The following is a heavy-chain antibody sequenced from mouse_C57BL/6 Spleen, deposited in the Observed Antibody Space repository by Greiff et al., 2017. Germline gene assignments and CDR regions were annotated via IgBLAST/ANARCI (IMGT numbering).Heavy chain of an antibody. CDR1: GYTFTSYG. CDR2: IYPRSGTT. V-gene: IGHV1-81*01. J-gene: IGHJ2*01. CDR3: AIRVYDGSAYDFDY. D-gene: IGHD2-3*01. Sequence: VQLVESGAELARPGASVKLSCKASGYTFTSYGISWVKQRTGQGLEWIGEIYPRSGTTYYNEKFKGQATLTADKSSSTAYMELRSLPSEDSAVYFCAIRVYDGSAYDFDYWGQGTTLTVSS.